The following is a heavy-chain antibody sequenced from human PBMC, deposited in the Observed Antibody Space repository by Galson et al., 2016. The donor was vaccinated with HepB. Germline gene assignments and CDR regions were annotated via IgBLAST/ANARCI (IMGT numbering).Heavy chain of an antibody. Sequence: SVKVSCKASGYTFSSFDITWVRQATGQGLEWMGWMNPKSAKTGYAQKFQGRLTMTMNTSINTAYMELSSLRSEDTAGYYCVRGGDGYGDFWGQGTLVTVSS. V-gene: IGHV1-8*01. J-gene: IGHJ4*02. CDR2: MNPKSAKT. D-gene: IGHD5-24*01. CDR1: GYTFSSFD. CDR3: VRGGDGYGDF.